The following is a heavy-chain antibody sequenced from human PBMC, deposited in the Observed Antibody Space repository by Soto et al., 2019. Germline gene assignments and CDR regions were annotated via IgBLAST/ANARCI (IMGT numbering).Heavy chain of an antibody. CDR3: AKGSAGPFDY. CDR2: ISYDGSNK. J-gene: IGHJ4*02. Sequence: GGSLRLSCAASGFTFSSYGMHWVRQAPGKGLEWVAVISYDGSNKYYADSVKGRFTISRDNSKNTLYLQMNSLRAEDTAVYYCAKGSAGPFDYWGQGTLVTVSS. CDR1: GFTFSSYG. D-gene: IGHD6-13*01. V-gene: IGHV3-30*18.